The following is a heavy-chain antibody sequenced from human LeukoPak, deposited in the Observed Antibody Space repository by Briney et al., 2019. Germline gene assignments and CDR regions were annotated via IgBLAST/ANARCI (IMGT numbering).Heavy chain of an antibody. CDR1: GDSVSSDSAA. J-gene: IGHJ4*02. D-gene: IGHD1-26*01. CDR2: TYYRSKWYK. CDR3: ERDSGTYAGDFDY. V-gene: IGHV6-1*01. Sequence: SQILSLTCGISGDSVSSDSAAWNWIRQSPSRGLEWLGRTYYRSKWYKDYAVSVKSRITINPDTSKNQFSLQLDSVTSEDTAVYYCERDSGTYAGDFDYWGQGILVTVSS.